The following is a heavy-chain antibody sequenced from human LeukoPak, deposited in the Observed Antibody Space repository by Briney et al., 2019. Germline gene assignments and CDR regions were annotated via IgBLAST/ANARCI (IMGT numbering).Heavy chain of an antibody. CDR2: ITPNSGGT. CDR3: AAGYGSNYYYFDS. D-gene: IGHD1-26*01. CDR1: GYTFTASS. J-gene: IGHJ4*02. V-gene: IGHV1-2*02. Sequence: ASVTVSCKASGYTFTASSMHWVRQAPGQGLEWMGWITPNSGGTNFAQKFQGRVTMTRDTSISTAYMELSRLRSDDTAVYYCAAGYGSNYYYFDSWGQGTLVSVTS.